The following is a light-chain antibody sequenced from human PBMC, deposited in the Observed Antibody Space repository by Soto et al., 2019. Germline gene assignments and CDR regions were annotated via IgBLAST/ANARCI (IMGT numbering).Light chain of an antibody. Sequence: EIVMTQSPATLSVSPGETVTLSCRASQSVSSNLAWYQQKPSQAPRLLIYAASTRATGIPARFSGSGSGTEFTLAISSLQSEDFAIYYCQQYNNWPPTFTFGQGTKLEIK. V-gene: IGKV3-15*01. CDR1: QSVSSN. J-gene: IGKJ2*01. CDR3: QQYNNWPPTFT. CDR2: AAS.